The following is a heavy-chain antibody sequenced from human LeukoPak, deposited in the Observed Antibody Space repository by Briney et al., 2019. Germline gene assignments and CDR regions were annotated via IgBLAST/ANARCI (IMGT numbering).Heavy chain of an antibody. J-gene: IGHJ4*02. CDR3: ARQIGYSYGYFDY. CDR1: GYSISSGYY. D-gene: IGHD5-18*01. V-gene: IGHV4-38-2*02. Sequence: SETLSLTCTVSGYSISSGYYWGWIRQPPGKGLEWIGTIHHSGSTNYNPSLKSRVTIAVDTSKNQFSLKPSSVTAADTAVYFCARQIGYSYGYFDYWGQGTLVTVSS. CDR2: IHHSGST.